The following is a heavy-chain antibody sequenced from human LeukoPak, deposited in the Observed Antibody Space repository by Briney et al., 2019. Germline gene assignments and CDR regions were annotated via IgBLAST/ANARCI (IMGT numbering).Heavy chain of an antibody. V-gene: IGHV3-53*01. Sequence: GGSLRLSCAASGFTFSSYAMSWVRQAPGKGLEWVSVIYSGGSTYYADSVKGRFTISRDNSKNTLYLQMNSLRAEDTAVYYCASHDPGIAAAWDYWGQGTLVTVSS. CDR1: GFTFSSYA. CDR2: IYSGGST. D-gene: IGHD6-25*01. J-gene: IGHJ4*02. CDR3: ASHDPGIAAAWDY.